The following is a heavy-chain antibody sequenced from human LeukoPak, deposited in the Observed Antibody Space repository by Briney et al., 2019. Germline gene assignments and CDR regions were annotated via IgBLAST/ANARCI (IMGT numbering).Heavy chain of an antibody. V-gene: IGHV3-23*01. CDR1: GFTFGSYA. CDR2: ISGSGGST. Sequence: QGGSLRLSCAASGFTFGSYAMTWVRQAPGKGLEWVSTISGSGGSTYHADSVKGHFTISRDNSKNTLYLQMNSLKGEDTAVYYCARGTSSWYAGALDYWGQGTLVTVSS. D-gene: IGHD2-8*01. J-gene: IGHJ4*02. CDR3: ARGTSSWYAGALDY.